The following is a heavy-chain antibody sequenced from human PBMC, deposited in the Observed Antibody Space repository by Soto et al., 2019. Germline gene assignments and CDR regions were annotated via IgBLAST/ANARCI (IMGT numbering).Heavy chain of an antibody. J-gene: IGHJ4*02. Sequence: QVQLQESGPGLVKPSQTLSLACTVSGGSISSGDYYWSWFRQHPGKGLEWIGYIYYSGSTYYNPSLKSRLTISLDTSKNQFSLKLNSVTASDTAVYYCARAGVMAPTVSHWGQGTLVTVSS. CDR3: ARAGVMAPTVSH. D-gene: IGHD1-26*01. CDR1: GGSISSGDYY. CDR2: IYYSGST. V-gene: IGHV4-31*03.